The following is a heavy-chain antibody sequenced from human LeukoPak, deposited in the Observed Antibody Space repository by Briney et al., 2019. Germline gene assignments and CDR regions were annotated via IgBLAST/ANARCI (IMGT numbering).Heavy chain of an antibody. CDR1: GFTFSSYW. CDR2: IKQDGSEK. D-gene: IGHD6-13*01. J-gene: IGHJ4*02. CDR3: ASYSYSSSSDQPDY. V-gene: IGHV3-7*01. Sequence: GGSLRLSCAASGFTFSSYWTSWVRQAPGKGLEWVANIKQDGSEKYYVDSVKGRFTISRDNAKNSLYLQMNSLRAEDTAVYYCASYSYSSSSDQPDYWGQGTLVTVSS.